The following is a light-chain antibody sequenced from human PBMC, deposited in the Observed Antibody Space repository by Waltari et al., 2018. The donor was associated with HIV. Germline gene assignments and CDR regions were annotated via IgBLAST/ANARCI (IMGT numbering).Light chain of an antibody. J-gene: IGLJ3*02. CDR2: GVS. Sequence: HSALTQPASVSGSPGQSIPISCTGTNRDIGGYDFVSWYQQHPGRAPKLMIYGVSDRPSGVSNRFSGSKSGNRASLTISGVQAEDEADYYCSSYAYNSVLVFGGGTKLTVL. CDR3: SSYAYNSVLV. CDR1: NRDIGGYDF. V-gene: IGLV2-14*01.